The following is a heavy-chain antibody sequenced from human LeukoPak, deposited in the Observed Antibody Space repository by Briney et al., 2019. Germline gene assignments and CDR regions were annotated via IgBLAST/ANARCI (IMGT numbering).Heavy chain of an antibody. D-gene: IGHD2-2*01. CDR3: AKSGTSWPWGFDP. V-gene: IGHV3-23*01. CDR2: ISGSGGST. J-gene: IGHJ5*02. CDR1: GFTVSSNY. Sequence: GGSLRLSCAASGFTVSSNYMSWVRQAPGKGLEWVSAISGSGGSTYYADSVKGRFTISRDNSKNTLYLQMNSLRAEDTAVYYCAKSGTSWPWGFDPWGQGTLVTVSS.